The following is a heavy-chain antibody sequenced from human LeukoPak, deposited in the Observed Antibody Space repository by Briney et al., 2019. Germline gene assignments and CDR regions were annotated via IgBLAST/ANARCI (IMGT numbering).Heavy chain of an antibody. CDR1: GYTFTSYD. J-gene: IGHJ4*02. CDR2: MNTNGGNT. V-gene: IGHV1-8*01. Sequence: GASVKLSCKASGYTFTSYDINWVRQATGQGLEWMGCMNTNGGNTGYAQKFQGRFTMTRNTSITTASMELARLRAEDPAVYSCARGGEALREWGQGPLVTVSS. CDR3: ARGGEALRE. D-gene: IGHD4-17*01.